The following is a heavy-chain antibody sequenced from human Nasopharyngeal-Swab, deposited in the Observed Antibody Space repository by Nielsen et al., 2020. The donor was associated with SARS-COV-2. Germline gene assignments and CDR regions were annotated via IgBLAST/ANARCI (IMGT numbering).Heavy chain of an antibody. D-gene: IGHD3-3*01. CDR1: GLTVSNNY. CDR3: AKEGEGDYDFSPGDY. CDR2: IYNTGKT. J-gene: IGHJ4*02. V-gene: IGHV3-53*01. Sequence: GESLKISCAASGLTVSNNYMTWVRQAPGKGLEWVSVIYNTGKTYYADSVKGRFTLSRDNSKNTLNLQMNSLRAEDTAVYYCAKEGEGDYDFSPGDYWGQGTLVTVSS.